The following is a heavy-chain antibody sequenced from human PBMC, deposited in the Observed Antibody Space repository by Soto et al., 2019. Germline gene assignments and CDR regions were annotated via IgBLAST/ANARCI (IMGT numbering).Heavy chain of an antibody. CDR1: GFTFSIYA. V-gene: IGHV3-23*01. J-gene: IGHJ4*02. Sequence: GGSLRLSCAASGFTFSIYAMSWVRQAPGKGLEWVSGISGSGGSTHYADSVKGRFTISRDNSKNTLYLQMNSLRAEDTAVYYCAKDQGSSWYEIDYWGQGTLVTVSS. D-gene: IGHD6-13*01. CDR2: ISGSGGST. CDR3: AKDQGSSWYEIDY.